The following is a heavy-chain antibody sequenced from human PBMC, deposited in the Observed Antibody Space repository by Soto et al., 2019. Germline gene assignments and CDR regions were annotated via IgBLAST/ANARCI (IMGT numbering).Heavy chain of an antibody. CDR3: AHSRERGIYSSGWYLSGFDP. J-gene: IGHJ5*02. V-gene: IGHV2-5*02. D-gene: IGHD6-19*01. CDR2: IYWDDDK. Sequence: QITLKESGPTLVKPTQTLTLTCTFSGFSLSTSGVGVGWIRQPPGKALEWLALIYWDDDKRYSPSLKSRLTITKDTSKSQVVITMTNMDPVDTATYYCAHSRERGIYSSGWYLSGFDPWGQGTLVTVSS. CDR1: GFSLSTSGVG.